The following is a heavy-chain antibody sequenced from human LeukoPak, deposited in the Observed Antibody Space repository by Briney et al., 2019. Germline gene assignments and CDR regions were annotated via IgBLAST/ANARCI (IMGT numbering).Heavy chain of an antibody. CDR3: ASTRITIFGVVIIGGYYFDY. V-gene: IGHV1-8*01. J-gene: IGHJ4*02. D-gene: IGHD3-3*01. CDR1: GYTFTSYD. Sequence: ASVKVSCKASGYTFTSYDINWVRQATGQGLEWMGWMNPNSGNTGNVQKFQGRVTMTRNTSISTAYMELSSLRSEDTAVYYCASTRITIFGVVIIGGYYFDYWGQGTLVTVSS. CDR2: MNPNSGNT.